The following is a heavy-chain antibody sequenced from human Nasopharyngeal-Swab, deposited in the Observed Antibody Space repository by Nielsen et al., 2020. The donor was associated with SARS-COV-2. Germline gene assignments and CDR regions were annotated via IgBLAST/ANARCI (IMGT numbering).Heavy chain of an antibody. Sequence: ASVTVSCKASGYTFTSYGISWVRQAPGQGLEWMGWISAYNGNTNYAQKLQGRVTMTTDTSTSTAYMELRSLRSDDTAVYYCALATITGVFDYWGQGTLVTVSS. J-gene: IGHJ4*02. CDR3: ALATITGVFDY. CDR2: ISAYNGNT. CDR1: GYTFTSYG. D-gene: IGHD1-14*01. V-gene: IGHV1-18*04.